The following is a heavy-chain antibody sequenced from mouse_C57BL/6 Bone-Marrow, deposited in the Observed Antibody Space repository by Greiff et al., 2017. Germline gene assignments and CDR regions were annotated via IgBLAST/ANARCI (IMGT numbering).Heavy chain of an antibody. CDR1: GFNIKDDY. D-gene: IGHD1-1*01. V-gene: IGHV14-4*01. Sequence: EVQRVESGAELVRPGASVKLSCTASGFNIKDDYMHWVKQRPEQGLEWIGWIDPENGDTESASKFQGKATITADTSSNTAYLQLSILTSEDTAVYYCTFITTVVATNFDYWGQGTTLTVSS. J-gene: IGHJ2*01. CDR2: IDPENGDT. CDR3: TFITTVVATNFDY.